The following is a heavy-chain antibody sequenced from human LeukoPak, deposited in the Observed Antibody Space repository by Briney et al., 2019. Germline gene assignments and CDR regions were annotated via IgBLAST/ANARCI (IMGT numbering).Heavy chain of an antibody. D-gene: IGHD3-10*01. V-gene: IGHV3-9*01. Sequence: GSVKGRLTISRDNAKNSLYLQMNSLRTEDTALYYCAKDISAGWFVELLNAFDIWGQGTMVTVSS. J-gene: IGHJ3*02. CDR3: AKDISAGWFVELLNAFDI.